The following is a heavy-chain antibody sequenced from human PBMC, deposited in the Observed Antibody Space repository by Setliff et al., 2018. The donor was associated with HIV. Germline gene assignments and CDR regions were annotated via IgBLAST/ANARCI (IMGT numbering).Heavy chain of an antibody. J-gene: IGHJ5*01. CDR3: TRGRHSQTAGAIKFAF. CDR1: GYTFINYD. Sequence: VASVKVSCKTSGYTFINYDFNWVRQATGQGLEWMGWMNPNSSNSGYAQNFQGRVTMTLDTSISTAYMELSSLTSEDTAVYYCTRGRHSQTAGAIKFAFWGQGSLVTVSS. D-gene: IGHD3-10*01. CDR2: MNPNSSNS. V-gene: IGHV1-8*02.